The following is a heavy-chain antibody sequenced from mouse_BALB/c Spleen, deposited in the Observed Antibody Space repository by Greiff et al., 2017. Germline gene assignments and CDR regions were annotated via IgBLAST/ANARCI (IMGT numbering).Heavy chain of an antibody. V-gene: IGHV5-15*02. CDR3: ARAPYDYDGGFDY. CDR1: GFTFSDYG. J-gene: IGHJ2*01. D-gene: IGHD2-4*01. Sequence: DVKLVESGGGLVQPGGSRKLSCAASGFTFSDYGMAWVRQAPGKGPEWLAFISNLAYSLYYADTVTGRFTIARENAKNTLYLEMRSLRSEDTAMYYCARAPYDYDGGFDYWGQGTTLTVSS. CDR2: ISNLAYSL.